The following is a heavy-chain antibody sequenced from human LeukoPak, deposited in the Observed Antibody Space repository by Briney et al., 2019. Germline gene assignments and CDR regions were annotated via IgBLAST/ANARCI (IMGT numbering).Heavy chain of an antibody. D-gene: IGHD5-12*01. CDR2: ICYSGST. CDR3: AVNGYDYYFDY. J-gene: IGHJ4*02. Sequence: SETLSLTCTVSGGSISSDGYYWGWIRQPPGKGLEWIGSICYSGSTYYNPFLKSRVTISVDTSKNQFSLKLSSVTAADTAVYYCAVNGYDYYFDYWGQGTLVTVSS. V-gene: IGHV4-39*01. CDR1: GGSISSDGYY.